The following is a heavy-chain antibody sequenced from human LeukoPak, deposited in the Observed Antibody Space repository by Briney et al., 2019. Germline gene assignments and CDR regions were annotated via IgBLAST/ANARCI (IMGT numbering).Heavy chain of an antibody. D-gene: IGHD1-14*01. Sequence: PRRSLRLSSAAPGFTFSSYGMSAVRQAPGRGLEWGSAITSSISNTYFAELVKGRFTVSRDNSKNTLYLQLNSLRAEDTGLYYCAKHRAKWPGTCFDNWGQGTLVPVSS. CDR3: AKHRAKWPGTCFDN. CDR1: GFTFSSYG. J-gene: IGHJ4*02. V-gene: IGHV3-23*01. CDR2: ITSSISNT.